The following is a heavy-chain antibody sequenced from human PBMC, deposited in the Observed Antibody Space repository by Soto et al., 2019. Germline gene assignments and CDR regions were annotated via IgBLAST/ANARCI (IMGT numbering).Heavy chain of an antibody. J-gene: IGHJ4*02. CDR1: GGTFSSYA. CDR2: IIPIFGTA. V-gene: IGHV1-69*06. D-gene: IGHD6-13*01. CDR3: ARSLSKLAAAGIIDY. Sequence: QVQLVQSGAEVKKPGFSVKVSCKASGGTFSSYAISWVRQAPGQGLEWMGGIIPIFGTANYAQKFQGRVTITADKSTSTAYMELSSLRSEDTAVYYCARSLSKLAAAGIIDYWGQGTLVTVSS.